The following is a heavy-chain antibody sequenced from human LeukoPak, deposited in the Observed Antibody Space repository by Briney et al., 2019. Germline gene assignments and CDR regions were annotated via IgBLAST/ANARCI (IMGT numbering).Heavy chain of an antibody. Sequence: ASVKVSCKASGYTFTSYGIRWVRQAPGQGLEWMGWISAYNGNTNYAQKFQGRVTMTTDTSTSTAYMELRSLRSDDTAVYYCARAASGAGRYRAFDIWGQGTMVTVSS. CDR3: ARAASGAGRYRAFDI. V-gene: IGHV1-18*01. CDR2: ISAYNGNT. CDR1: GYTFTSYG. D-gene: IGHD3-10*01. J-gene: IGHJ3*02.